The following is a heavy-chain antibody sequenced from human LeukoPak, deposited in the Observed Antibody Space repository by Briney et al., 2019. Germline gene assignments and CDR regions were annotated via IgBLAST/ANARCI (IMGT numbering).Heavy chain of an antibody. V-gene: IGHV7-4-1*02. CDR1: GYTFTSYA. CDR2: INTDTGNP. D-gene: IGHD3/OR15-3a*01. Sequence: GASVKVSCTTSGYTFTSYAMNWVRQAPGQGLEWMGWINTDTGNPTYAQGFTGRFVFSLDTSVSTAFLQISSLKAEDTAVFYCARGDFLDYWGQGTLVTVSS. CDR3: ARGDFLDY. J-gene: IGHJ4*02.